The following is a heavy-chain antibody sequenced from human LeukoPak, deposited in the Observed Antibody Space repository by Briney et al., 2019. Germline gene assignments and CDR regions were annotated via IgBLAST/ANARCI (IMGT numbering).Heavy chain of an antibody. CDR1: GFTFSSYW. CDR3: ARGHSSSPNWFDP. J-gene: IGHJ5*02. CDR2: IKQDGSEK. Sequence: GGSLRLSCAASGFTFSSYWMSWVRQAPGKGLEWVASIKQDGSEKYYVDSVKGRFTISRDNAKNSLYLQMNSLRAEDTAVYYCARGHSSSPNWFDPWGQGTLVTVSS. V-gene: IGHV3-7*04. D-gene: IGHD6-13*01.